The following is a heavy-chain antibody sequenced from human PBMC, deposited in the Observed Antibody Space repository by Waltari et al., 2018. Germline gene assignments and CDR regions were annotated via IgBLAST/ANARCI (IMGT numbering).Heavy chain of an antibody. CDR1: GFTFSTSG. D-gene: IGHD6-13*01. Sequence: QVQLVESGGGVVQPGESLRLSCAASGFTFSTSGVHWVRQAPGKGLEWVAYIRSDGSNINYADSVKGRFTISRDNSKNTLYLQMNSLRAEDTAVYYCATYSASRGFNYWGQGTLVTVSS. J-gene: IGHJ4*02. CDR3: ATYSASRGFNY. V-gene: IGHV3-30*02. CDR2: IRSDGSNI.